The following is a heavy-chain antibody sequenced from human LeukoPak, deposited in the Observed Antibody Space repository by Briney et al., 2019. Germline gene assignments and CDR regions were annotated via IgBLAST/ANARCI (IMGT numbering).Heavy chain of an antibody. J-gene: IGHJ3*02. CDR3: ATCVHSSHDAFDI. Sequence: SVKVSCKASGGTFSSNAISWVRQAPGQGLEWMGRIIPILGIANYAQKFQGRVTITADKSTSTAYMELSSLRSEDTAVYYCATCVHSSHDAFDIWGQGTMVTVSS. CDR2: IIPILGIA. D-gene: IGHD6-13*01. V-gene: IGHV1-69*04. CDR1: GGTFSSNA.